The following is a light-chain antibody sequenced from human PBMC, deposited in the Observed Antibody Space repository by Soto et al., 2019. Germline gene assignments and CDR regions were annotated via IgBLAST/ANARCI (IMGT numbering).Light chain of an antibody. CDR2: SNT. CDR1: SSNIGSHT. CDR3: AAWDDSLNGVV. V-gene: IGLV1-44*01. Sequence: QSVLTQPPSASGTPRQTIAISCSGGSSNIGSHTVNWYQQLPGTAPRLLIYSNTQRPSGVPDHFSGSKSGTSASLAISGLQSEYEGDYYCAAWDDSLNGVVFGGGTKLTVL. J-gene: IGLJ2*01.